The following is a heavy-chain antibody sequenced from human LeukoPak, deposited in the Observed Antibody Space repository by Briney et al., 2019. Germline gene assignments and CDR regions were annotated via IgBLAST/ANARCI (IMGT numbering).Heavy chain of an antibody. CDR2: INHSGST. D-gene: IGHD2-15*01. CDR3: ARAIYCSGGSCYEVADY. J-gene: IGHJ4*02. V-gene: IGHV4-34*01. Sequence: PSETLSLTCAVYGGSFSGHYWSWIRQPPGKGLEWIGEINHSGSTNCNPSLKSRVTISVDTSKNQFSLKLSSVTAADTAVYYCARAIYCSGGSCYEVADYWGQGTLVTVSS. CDR1: GGSFSGHY.